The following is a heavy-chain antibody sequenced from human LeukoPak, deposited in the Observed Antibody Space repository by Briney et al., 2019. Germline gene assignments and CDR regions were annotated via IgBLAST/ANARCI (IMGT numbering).Heavy chain of an antibody. V-gene: IGHV3-48*01. CDR1: GFTFSSYS. CDR3: ARGPPLFDP. CDR2: IGTSGSTI. Sequence: GGSLRPSCAASGFTFSSYSMNWVRQAPGKGLEWVSYIGTSGSTIYYADSVKGRFTISRDNAKNSLSLQMNSLRAEDTAVYYCARGPPLFDPWGQGTLVTVSS. J-gene: IGHJ5*02.